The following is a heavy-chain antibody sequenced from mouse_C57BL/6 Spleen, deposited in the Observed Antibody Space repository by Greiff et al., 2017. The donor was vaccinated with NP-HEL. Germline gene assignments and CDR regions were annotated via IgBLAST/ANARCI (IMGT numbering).Heavy chain of an antibody. CDR2: INPYNGGT. CDR1: GYTFTDYY. Sequence: EVKLMESGPVLVKPGASVKMSCKASGYTFTDYYMNWVKQSHGKSLEWIGVINPYNGGTSYNQKFKGKATLTVDKSSSTAYMELNSLTSEDSAVYYCAGGYEYFDYWGQGTTLTVSS. J-gene: IGHJ2*01. CDR3: AGGYEYFDY. D-gene: IGHD3-1*01. V-gene: IGHV1-19*01.